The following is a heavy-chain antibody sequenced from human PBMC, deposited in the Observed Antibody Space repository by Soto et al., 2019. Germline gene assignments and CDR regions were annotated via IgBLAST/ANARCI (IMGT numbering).Heavy chain of an antibody. CDR2: VSGSGVST. D-gene: IGHD3-22*01. Sequence: EVQLLESGGGLAQPGGSLRLSCAASGVTFSSYAMSWVRQAPGKGLEWVSAVSGSGVSTYYADSVKGRFTISRDNTKNTLYLQMKSLRAEHKAVYYCAKSPGVYYYDSSGYYHYDYWGQGTLVTVSS. V-gene: IGHV3-23*01. CDR1: GVTFSSYA. J-gene: IGHJ4*02. CDR3: AKSPGVYYYDSSGYYHYDY.